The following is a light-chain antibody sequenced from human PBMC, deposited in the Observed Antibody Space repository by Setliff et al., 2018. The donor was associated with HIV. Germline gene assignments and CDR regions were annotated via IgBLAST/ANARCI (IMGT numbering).Light chain of an antibody. CDR1: SSDVGGYNY. V-gene: IGLV2-14*01. Sequence: QSALTQPASMSGSPGQSITISCTGSSSDVGGYNYVSWYQQHPGKAPKLMIYDVSKRPSGVSNRFSGSKSGNMASLTTSGLQAEDEADYYCSSYTSSSYYVFGTGTKVTVL. CDR2: DVS. J-gene: IGLJ1*01. CDR3: SSYTSSSYYV.